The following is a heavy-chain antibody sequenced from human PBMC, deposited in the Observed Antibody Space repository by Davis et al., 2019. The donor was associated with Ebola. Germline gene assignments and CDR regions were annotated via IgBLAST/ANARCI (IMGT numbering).Heavy chain of an antibody. V-gene: IGHV3-74*01. CDR1: GFTFSSYY. CDR3: ARDKIDISTGHIL. CDR2: LNSDGSSA. D-gene: IGHD3-9*01. J-gene: IGHJ4*02. Sequence: GESLKISCAASGFTFSSYYMHWLRHVPGKGLEWVSRLNSDGSSAVYADSVKGRFTVSRDNARDTLYLQMNSLRDEDTAVYYCARDKIDISTGHILWGQGTLVTVSS.